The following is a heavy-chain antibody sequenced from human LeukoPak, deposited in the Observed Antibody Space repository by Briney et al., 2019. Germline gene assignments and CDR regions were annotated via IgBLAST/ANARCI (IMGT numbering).Heavy chain of an antibody. CDR1: GSAFSSYS. Sequence: GGSLRLSCAASGSAFSSYSMNWVRQAPGKGLEWVSSISSSSSYIYYADSVKGRFTISRDNAKNSLYLQMNSLRAEDTAVYYCARWAFGGVIVIPSTWGQGTLVTVSS. V-gene: IGHV3-21*01. CDR3: ARWAFGGVIVIPST. CDR2: ISSSSSYI. D-gene: IGHD3-16*02. J-gene: IGHJ5*02.